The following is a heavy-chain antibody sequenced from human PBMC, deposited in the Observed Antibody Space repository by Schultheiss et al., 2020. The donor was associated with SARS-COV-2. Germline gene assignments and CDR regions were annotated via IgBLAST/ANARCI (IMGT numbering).Heavy chain of an antibody. D-gene: IGHD3-3*01. CDR2: ISGSGGST. V-gene: IGHV3-23*01. CDR1: GFTFSSYA. CDR3: ARGGGWGDFWSGYYTAY. J-gene: IGHJ4*02. Sequence: GGSLRLSCAASGFTFSSYAMSWVRQAPGKGLEWVSAISGSGGSTYYADSVKGRFTISRDNSKNTLYLQMNSLRAEDTAVYYCARGGGWGDFWSGYYTAYWGQGTLVTVSS.